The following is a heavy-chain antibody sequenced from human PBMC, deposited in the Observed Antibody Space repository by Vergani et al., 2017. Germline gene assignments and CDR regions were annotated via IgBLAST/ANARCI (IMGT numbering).Heavy chain of an antibody. Sequence: VQLVESGGGVVQPGESLRLSCAASGFTFSSYSMNWVRQAPGKGLEWVSSISSSSGYLYHADSVKGRFTISRDNAKNSLYLQMNSLRAEDTAVYYCARGAPGSSSWVLFPDWGQGTLVTVSS. V-gene: IGHV3-21*02. CDR1: GFTFSSYS. J-gene: IGHJ4*02. CDR3: ARGAPGSSSWVLFPD. D-gene: IGHD6-13*01. CDR2: ISSSSGYL.